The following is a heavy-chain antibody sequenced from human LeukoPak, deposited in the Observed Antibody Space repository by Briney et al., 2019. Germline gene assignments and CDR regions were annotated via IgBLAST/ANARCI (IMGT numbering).Heavy chain of an antibody. J-gene: IGHJ3*02. CDR1: GLTFSSYS. CDR3: ARDRELLLLNALDI. Sequence: PGGSLRLSCAASGLTFSSYSMNWVRQAPGKGLEWVSSISSSSSYIYYADSVKGRFTISRDNAKNSLYLQMNSLRAEDTAVYYCARDRELLLLNALDIWGQGTMVTVSS. V-gene: IGHV3-21*01. D-gene: IGHD1-26*01. CDR2: ISSSSSYI.